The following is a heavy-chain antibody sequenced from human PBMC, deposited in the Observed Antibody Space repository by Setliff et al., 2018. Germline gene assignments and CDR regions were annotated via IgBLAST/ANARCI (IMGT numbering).Heavy chain of an antibody. CDR1: GGSISSGDYY. J-gene: IGHJ4*02. Sequence: NPSETLSLTCTVSGGSISSGDYYWSWIRQPPGKGLEWITYIYYSGSSYYNPSLQSRVTISVDTSKNQFSLKLSSVTAADTAVYYCARYRFGKDFGYWGQGTLVTVSS. CDR2: IYYSGSS. D-gene: IGHD3-16*02. V-gene: IGHV4-30-4*08. CDR3: ARYRFGKDFGY.